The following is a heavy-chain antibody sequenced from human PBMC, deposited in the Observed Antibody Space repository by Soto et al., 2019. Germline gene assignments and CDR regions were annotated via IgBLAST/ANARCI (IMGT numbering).Heavy chain of an antibody. CDR1: GYVFSDYP. CDR3: ARESITANDY. J-gene: IGHJ4*02. Sequence: GASVKVSCKASGYVFSDYPIHWVRQAPGQRLEWMGWINPGNGDTKYSQKFQDRVTLTRDTSATTAYTGVNTLRSEDTAIYYCARESITANDYWGQGTPVTVSS. CDR2: INPGNGDT. V-gene: IGHV1-3*01. D-gene: IGHD1-20*01.